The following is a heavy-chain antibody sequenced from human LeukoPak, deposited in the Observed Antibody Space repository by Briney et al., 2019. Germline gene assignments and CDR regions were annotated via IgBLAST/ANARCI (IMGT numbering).Heavy chain of an antibody. CDR3: ARDQGSTSDQLGSFGP. V-gene: IGHV4-59*12. Sequence: SETLSLTCTVSGGSISSYYWSWIRQPPGKGLEWIGYIYHSGSTYYNPSLKSRVTISVDRSKNQFSLKLSSVTAADTAVYYCARDQGSTSDQLGSFGPWGQGTLVTVSS. CDR1: GGSISSYY. CDR2: IYHSGST. J-gene: IGHJ5*02. D-gene: IGHD2-2*01.